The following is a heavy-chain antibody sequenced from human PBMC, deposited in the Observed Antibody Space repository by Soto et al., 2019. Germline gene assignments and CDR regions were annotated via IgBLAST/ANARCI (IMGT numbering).Heavy chain of an antibody. Sequence: GGSLRLSCAASGFTFSNAWMSWVRQAPGKGLEWVGRIKSKTDGGTTDYAAPVKGRFTISRDDSKNTLYLQMNSLKTEDTAVYYCTTAPSMVRGAGVAFDIWGQGTMVTVSS. D-gene: IGHD3-10*01. V-gene: IGHV3-15*01. J-gene: IGHJ3*02. CDR2: IKSKTDGGTT. CDR1: GFTFSNAW. CDR3: TTAPSMVRGAGVAFDI.